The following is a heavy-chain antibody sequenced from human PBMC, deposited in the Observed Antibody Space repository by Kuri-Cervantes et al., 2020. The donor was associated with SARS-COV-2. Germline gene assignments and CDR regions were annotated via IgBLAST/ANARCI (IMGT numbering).Heavy chain of an antibody. J-gene: IGHJ4*02. CDR2: ISANNGNT. V-gene: IGHV1-18*04. D-gene: IGHD3-22*01. Sequence: ASVKVSCKASGYTFTGYYMHWVRQAPGQGLGWMGWISANNGNTNYAQKLQGRVTMTTDTSTSTAYMELKSLRSDDTAVYYCARDRDYYDSGGYWGQGTLVTVSS. CDR1: GYTFTGYY. CDR3: ARDRDYYDSGGY.